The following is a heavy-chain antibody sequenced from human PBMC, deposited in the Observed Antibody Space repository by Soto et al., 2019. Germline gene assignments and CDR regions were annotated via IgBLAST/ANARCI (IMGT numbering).Heavy chain of an antibody. CDR1: GFTFSSYA. Sequence: QVQLVESGGGVVQPGRSLRLSCAASGFTFSSYAMHWVRQAPGKGLEWVAVISYDGSNKYYADSVKGRFTISRDNSKNTLYLQMNSLRAEDMAVYYCASLIVVVVAATLGYDDAFDIWGQGTMDTVSS. J-gene: IGHJ3*02. V-gene: IGHV3-30-3*01. D-gene: IGHD2-15*01. CDR3: ASLIVVVVAATLGYDDAFDI. CDR2: ISYDGSNK.